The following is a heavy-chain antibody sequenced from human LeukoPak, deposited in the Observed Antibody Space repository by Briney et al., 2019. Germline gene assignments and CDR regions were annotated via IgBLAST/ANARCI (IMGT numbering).Heavy chain of an antibody. CDR3: ASSPRYCSCTSCYPFDP. J-gene: IGHJ5*02. CDR2: INPNSGGT. V-gene: IGHV1-2*06. D-gene: IGHD2-2*01. CDR1: GYTFTGYY. Sequence: ASVKVSCKASGYTFTGYYMHWVRQAPGQGLEWMGRINPNSGGTNYAQKFQGRVTMTRDTSISTAYMELSRLRSDDTAVYYCASSPRYCSCTSCYPFDPWGQGTLVTVSS.